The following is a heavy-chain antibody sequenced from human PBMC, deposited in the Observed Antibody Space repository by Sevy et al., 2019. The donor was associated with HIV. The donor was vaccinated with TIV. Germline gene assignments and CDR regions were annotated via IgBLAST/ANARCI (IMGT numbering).Heavy chain of an antibody. Sequence: ASVKVSCKASGYTFTSYAMHWVRQAPGQRLEWMGWINAGNGNTKYSQKFQGRVTITRITSAGTAYMVLRSLRTEDKAVYYCASDSSGSAAPVVWFDPWGEGTLVTVSS. CDR2: INAGNGNT. CDR1: GYTFTSYA. CDR3: ASDSSGSAAPVVWFDP. D-gene: IGHD6-25*01. J-gene: IGHJ5*02. V-gene: IGHV1-3*01.